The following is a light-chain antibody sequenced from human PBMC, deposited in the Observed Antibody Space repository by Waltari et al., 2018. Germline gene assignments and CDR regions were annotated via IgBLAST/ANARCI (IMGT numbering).Light chain of an antibody. V-gene: IGKV3D-15*01. CDR1: QSVTST. J-gene: IGKJ2*01. Sequence: EIVMTQSPAALSVSPGERATLSCRASQSVTSTLAWYQTKRGSSPRLVIYDASIRATGIPARCSGRGSGTEFTLTISSLQSEDFAVYYCQQYNNLQTFGQGTKLELK. CDR2: DAS. CDR3: QQYNNLQT.